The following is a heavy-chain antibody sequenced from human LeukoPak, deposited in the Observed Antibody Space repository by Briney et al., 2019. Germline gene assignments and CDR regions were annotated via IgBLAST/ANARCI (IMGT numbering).Heavy chain of an antibody. CDR3: ARDYGGWFGIQKGAWFDT. V-gene: IGHV3-21*01. CDR1: GFTFRSYG. J-gene: IGHJ5*02. Sequence: GGSLRLSCEASGFTFRSYGLNWVRQAPGKGLEWVSSISSSSIDIYYADSVKGRFTVSRDNAKNSLFLQMNSLRAEDTAVYYCARDYGGWFGIQKGAWFDTWGQGTLVTVSS. CDR2: ISSSSIDI. D-gene: IGHD3-10*01.